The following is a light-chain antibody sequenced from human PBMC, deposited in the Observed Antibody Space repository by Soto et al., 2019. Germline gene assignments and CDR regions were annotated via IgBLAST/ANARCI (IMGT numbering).Light chain of an antibody. CDR3: QHYNDWPYT. CDR2: GAS. CDR1: QSVSNA. V-gene: IGKV3-15*01. Sequence: VMTQSPATLSVSPGERATLSCRASQSVSNALAWCQQKPGQAPRLLIYGASTRATGIPARFSGSGSGTEFTLTISSLQSEDFAVYFCQHYNDWPYTFGQGTKVDIK. J-gene: IGKJ2*01.